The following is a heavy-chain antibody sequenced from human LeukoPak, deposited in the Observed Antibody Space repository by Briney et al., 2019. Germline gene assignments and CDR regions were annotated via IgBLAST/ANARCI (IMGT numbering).Heavy chain of an antibody. CDR2: VSYDGTTQ. CDR1: GFTFRSFA. V-gene: IGHV3-30*04. D-gene: IGHD2-2*01. CDR3: ARENAPGAPVANIDS. J-gene: IGHJ4*02. Sequence: GTSLRLSCSVSGFTFRSFAMYWVRQAPGKGLEWVAVVSYDGTTQHHADSVKGRFPISRDNSKNTLYLQMNSLRREDTAVYYCARENAPGAPVANIDSWGQGTLVTVS.